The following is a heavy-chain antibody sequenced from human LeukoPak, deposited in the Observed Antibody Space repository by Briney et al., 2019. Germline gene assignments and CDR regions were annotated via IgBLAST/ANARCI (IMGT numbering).Heavy chain of an antibody. CDR2: IYHSGST. CDR1: GYSISSGYY. J-gene: IGHJ4*02. Sequence: KPSETLSLTCTVSGYSISSGYYWGWIRQPPGKGLEWIGSIYHSGSTYYNPSLKSRVTISVDTSKNQFSLKLSSVTAPDTAVYYCARARLGAAAPSSPFDYWGQGTLVTVSS. V-gene: IGHV4-38-2*02. CDR3: ARARLGAAAPSSPFDY. D-gene: IGHD6-13*01.